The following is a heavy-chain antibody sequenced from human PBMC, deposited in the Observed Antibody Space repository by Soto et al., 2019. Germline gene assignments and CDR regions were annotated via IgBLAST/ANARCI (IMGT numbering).Heavy chain of an antibody. D-gene: IGHD6-13*01. Sequence: GGSLRLSCAASGFTFSSYAMSWVRQAPGKGLEWVSAISGSGGSTYYADSVKGRFTISRDNSKNTLYLQMNSLRAEDTAVYYCAKGHPPYSSSWYQFDYWGQGTLVTVSS. CDR3: AKGHPPYSSSWYQFDY. CDR1: GFTFSSYA. V-gene: IGHV3-23*01. J-gene: IGHJ4*02. CDR2: ISGSGGST.